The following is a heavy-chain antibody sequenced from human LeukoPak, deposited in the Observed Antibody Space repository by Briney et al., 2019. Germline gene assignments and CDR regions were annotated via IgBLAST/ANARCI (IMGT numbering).Heavy chain of an antibody. D-gene: IGHD4-23*01. CDR3: ARDTQTTTVVTPIYYGMDV. CDR2: ISSSSSYI. J-gene: IGHJ6*02. CDR1: GFTFSSYS. V-gene: IGHV3-21*01. Sequence: GGSLRLSCAASGFTFSSYSMNWVRQAPGKGLEWVSSISSSSSYIYYADSVKGRFTISRDNAKNTLYLQMNSLRAEDTAVYYCARDTQTTTVVTPIYYGMDVWGQGTTVTVSS.